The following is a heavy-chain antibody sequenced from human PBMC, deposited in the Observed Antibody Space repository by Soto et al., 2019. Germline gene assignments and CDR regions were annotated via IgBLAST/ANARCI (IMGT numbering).Heavy chain of an antibody. Sequence: RLSCAASEFIISNYAKTWVRQRPERGPEWVSTTSFSGGRTYYADSVKGRFTISRDNSNNSLFLQMSSLRAEDTAIYYCAKDPRAFCGGDCSKDYWGQGTLVTVSS. D-gene: IGHD2-21*02. CDR3: AKDPRAFCGGDCSKDY. CDR1: EFIISNYA. CDR2: TSFSGGRT. J-gene: IGHJ4*02. V-gene: IGHV3-23*01.